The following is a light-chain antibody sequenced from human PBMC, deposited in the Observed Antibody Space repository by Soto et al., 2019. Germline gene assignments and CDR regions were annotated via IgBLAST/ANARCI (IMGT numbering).Light chain of an antibody. CDR2: GTS. CDR3: QQYDGSSPSWT. CDR1: QRVSSTY. J-gene: IGKJ1*01. Sequence: EIVLTQSPGTLSLSPGERVTLSCRASQRVSSTYLAGYQQKPGQAPRLLIYGTSSRATGIPARFSGSGSGTDFTLTISRLEPEDFAVYYCQQYDGSSPSWTFGQGTKVEIK. V-gene: IGKV3-20*01.